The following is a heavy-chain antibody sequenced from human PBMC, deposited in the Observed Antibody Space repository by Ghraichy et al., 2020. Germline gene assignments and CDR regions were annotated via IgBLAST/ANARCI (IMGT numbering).Heavy chain of an antibody. CDR2: IKQDGSEK. CDR3: ARGEVGREEYYYYYYMDV. J-gene: IGHJ6*03. CDR1: GFTFSSYW. D-gene: IGHD2-2*01. Sequence: GGSLRLSCAASGFTFSSYWMSWVRQAPGNGLEWVANIKQDGSEKYYVDSVKGRFTISRDNAKNSLYLQMNSLRAEDTAVYYCARGEVGREEYYYYYYMDVWGKGTTVTVSS. V-gene: IGHV3-7*03.